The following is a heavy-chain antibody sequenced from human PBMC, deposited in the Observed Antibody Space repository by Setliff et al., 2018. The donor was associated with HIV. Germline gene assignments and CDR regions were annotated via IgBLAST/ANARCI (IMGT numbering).Heavy chain of an antibody. CDR1: GFTVSSNY. D-gene: IGHD3-3*01. Sequence: GSLRLSCAASGFTVSSNYMSWVRQAPGKGLEWVSVIYRGGSTYYADSVKGRFTISRDNAKNSLYLQMNSLRAEDTAVYYCAPLGGSRFYFDYWGQGTLVTVSS. V-gene: IGHV3-53*01. J-gene: IGHJ4*02. CDR3: APLGGSRFYFDY. CDR2: IYRGGST.